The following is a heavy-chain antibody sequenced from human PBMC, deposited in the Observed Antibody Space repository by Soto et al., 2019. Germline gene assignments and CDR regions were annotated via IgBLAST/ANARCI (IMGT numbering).Heavy chain of an antibody. CDR3: ARIPVAGPFDS. CDR1: GGSISSSNW. Sequence: QVQLQESGPGLVKPSGTLSLTCSVSGGSISSSNWWSWVRQPPGKGLEWIGEIYYSGSTNYNPSLKSRVTISVDNSKNQFSLKLSSVTVADTAVYYCARIPVAGPFDSWGQGTLVTVSS. V-gene: IGHV4-4*02. J-gene: IGHJ4*02. D-gene: IGHD6-19*01. CDR2: IYYSGST.